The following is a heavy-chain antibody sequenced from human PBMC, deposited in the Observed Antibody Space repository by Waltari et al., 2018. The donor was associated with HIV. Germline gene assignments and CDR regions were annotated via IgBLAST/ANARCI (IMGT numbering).Heavy chain of an antibody. CDR2: IDYTGRA. J-gene: IGHJ5*02. CDR1: GDSVGSGRYY. Sequence: QVQLQESRPGLVKPSETLSLTCGVYGDSVGSGRYYWRWMRQTPGKGLEWIGNIDYTGRANYNPSLKTRVTISADTSKNHLSLKLTSVTAGDTAIYYCARVVASAGLRFDRWGQGSLVTVSS. V-gene: IGHV4-61*03. CDR3: ARVVASAGLRFDR. D-gene: IGHD2-21*01.